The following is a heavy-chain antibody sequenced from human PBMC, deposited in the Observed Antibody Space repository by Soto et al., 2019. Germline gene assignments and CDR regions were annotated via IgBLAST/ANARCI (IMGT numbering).Heavy chain of an antibody. D-gene: IGHD4-17*01. CDR1: GFSLSNARMG. Sequence: QVTLKESGPVLVKPTETLTLTCTVSGFSLSNARMGVSWIRQPPGKALEWLAHIFSNDEKSYSTSLKSRLTISKDTSKSQVVLTMTNMDPVDTATYYCARHVYGDYFGSSFQHWGQGTLVTVSS. CDR3: ARHVYGDYFGSSFQH. V-gene: IGHV2-26*01. J-gene: IGHJ1*01. CDR2: IFSNDEK.